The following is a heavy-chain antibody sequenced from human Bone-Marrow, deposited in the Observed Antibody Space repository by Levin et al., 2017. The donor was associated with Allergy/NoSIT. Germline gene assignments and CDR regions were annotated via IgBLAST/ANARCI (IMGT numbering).Heavy chain of an antibody. J-gene: IGHJ4*02. CDR2: IYYSGST. V-gene: IGHV4-39*07. Sequence: SETLSLTCSVSGGSISSPSYYWGWIRQPPGKGLEWIGTIYYSGSTYYNPSLKSRVTISVDTSKNQFSLKLSSVTAADTAVDYCARDQGSGSSWSYYFDYWGQGTLVTVSS. CDR1: GGSISSPSYY. CDR3: ARDQGSGSSWSYYFDY. D-gene: IGHD6-13*01.